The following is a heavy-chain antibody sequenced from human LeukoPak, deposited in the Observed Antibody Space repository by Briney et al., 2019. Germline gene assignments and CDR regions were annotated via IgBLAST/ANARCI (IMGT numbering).Heavy chain of an antibody. D-gene: IGHD6-6*01. J-gene: IGHJ6*02. CDR3: SRKYSSSSPYYYYGMDV. V-gene: IGHV1-18*01. CDR2: ISAYNGNT. Sequence: ASVKVSCKASGYTFTSYGISWVRQAPGQGLEWMGWISAYNGNTNYAQKLQGRVTMTTDTSTSTAYMELRSLRSDDTAVYYCSRKYSSSSPYYYYGMDVWGQGTTVTVSS. CDR1: GYTFTSYG.